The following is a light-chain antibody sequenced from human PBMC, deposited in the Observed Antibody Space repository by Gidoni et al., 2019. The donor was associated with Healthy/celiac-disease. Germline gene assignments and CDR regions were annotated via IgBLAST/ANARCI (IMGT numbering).Light chain of an antibody. V-gene: IGLV2-11*01. CDR2: DVS. Sequence: SALTPPRSVSVSPGHSVTISCTGTSSDVGGDNYVSWYHQHPGKAPKLMSYDVSKRPSGVPDRFSGAKSGNTASLTISGLQAEDEADYYCCSYAGSDTFQVVFGGGTKLTVL. CDR3: CSYAGSDTFQVV. J-gene: IGLJ2*01. CDR1: SSDVGGDNY.